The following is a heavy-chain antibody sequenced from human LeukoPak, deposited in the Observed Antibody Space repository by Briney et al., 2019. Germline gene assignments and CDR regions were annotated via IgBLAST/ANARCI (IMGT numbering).Heavy chain of an antibody. J-gene: IGHJ5*02. CDR3: ARCDYVWGTRHAHNWFDP. CDR1: GYTFTGYY. D-gene: IGHD3-16*01. V-gene: IGHV1-2*02. Sequence: GASVKVSCKASGYTFTGYYMHWVRQAPGQGLEWMGWINPNSGGTNYAQKFQGRVTMTRDTSISTAYMELSRLRSDDTAVYYCARCDYVWGTRHAHNWFDPWGQGTLVTVSS. CDR2: INPNSGGT.